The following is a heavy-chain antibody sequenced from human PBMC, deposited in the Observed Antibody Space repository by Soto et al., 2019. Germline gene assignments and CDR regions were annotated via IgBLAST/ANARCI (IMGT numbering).Heavy chain of an antibody. V-gene: IGHV3-48*03. CDR1: GFSFSSYE. Sequence: PGGSLRLSCAASGFSFSSYEMDWVRQAPGKGLEWVAYISSSGTILYGDSVKGRFTISRDNADNSLYLQMNSLIAEDTAIYYCTKEKSVMYSGYDAFDVWGRGTMVT. J-gene: IGHJ3*01. CDR2: ISSSGTI. CDR3: TKEKSVMYSGYDAFDV. D-gene: IGHD5-12*01.